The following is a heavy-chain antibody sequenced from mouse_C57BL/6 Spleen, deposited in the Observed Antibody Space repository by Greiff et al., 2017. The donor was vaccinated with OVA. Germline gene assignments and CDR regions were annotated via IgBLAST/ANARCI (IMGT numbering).Heavy chain of an antibody. CDR2: ISSGSSTI. J-gene: IGHJ4*01. Sequence: EVMLVESGGGLVKPGGSLKLSCAASGFTFSDYGMHWVRQAPEKGLEWVAYISSGSSTIYYADTVKGRFTISRDNAKNTLFLQMTSLRSEDTAMYYCAIYGNYYAMDYWGQGTSVTVSS. D-gene: IGHD2-1*01. CDR1: GFTFSDYG. CDR3: AIYGNYYAMDY. V-gene: IGHV5-17*01.